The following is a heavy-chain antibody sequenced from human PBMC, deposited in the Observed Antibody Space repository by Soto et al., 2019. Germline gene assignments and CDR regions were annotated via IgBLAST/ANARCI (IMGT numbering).Heavy chain of an antibody. CDR1: GYTFTNYG. V-gene: IGHV1-18*01. J-gene: IGHJ6*02. CDR2: ISPYNGYT. CDR3: ARADFLTGTTLRYYYYGMDV. D-gene: IGHD1-7*01. Sequence: QVQLVQSGAEVKKPGASVKVSCKASGYTFTNYGISWVRQAPGQGLEWMGWISPYNGYTNYAQKLQGRVTMTTDTSTSTAYMELRSLRSDDTAVYYCARADFLTGTTLRYYYYGMDVWGQGTTVTVSS.